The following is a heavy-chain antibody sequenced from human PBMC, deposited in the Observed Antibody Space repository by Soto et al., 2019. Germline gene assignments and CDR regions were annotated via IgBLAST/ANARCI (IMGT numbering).Heavy chain of an antibody. CDR3: VRRYSDYTDYFDY. Sequence: EVQLVESGGGLVQPGGSLRLSCVASGFRFSSFWMIWVRQAPGKGLEWVAIIKQDGSEKHYVDSVKGRFTVSRDNAEKSLYLQMDSLRPVDTAVYYCVRRYSDYTDYFDYWGQGALVTVSS. J-gene: IGHJ4*02. CDR2: IKQDGSEK. V-gene: IGHV3-7*03. CDR1: GFRFSSFW. D-gene: IGHD5-12*01.